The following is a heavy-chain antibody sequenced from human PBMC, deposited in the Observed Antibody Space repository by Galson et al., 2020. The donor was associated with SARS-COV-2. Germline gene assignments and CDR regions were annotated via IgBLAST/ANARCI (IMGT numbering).Heavy chain of an antibody. D-gene: IGHD1-26*01. CDR2: IIPIFGTA. CDR1: GGTFSSYA. CDR3: ASLSNSGTIGDWYFDL. J-gene: IGHJ2*01. Sequence: SEKVSCKASGGTFSSYAISWVRQAPGQGLEWMGGIIPIFGTANYAQKFQGRVTITADESTSTAYMELSSLRSEDTAVYYCASLSNSGTIGDWYFDLWGRGTLVTVSS. V-gene: IGHV1-69*13.